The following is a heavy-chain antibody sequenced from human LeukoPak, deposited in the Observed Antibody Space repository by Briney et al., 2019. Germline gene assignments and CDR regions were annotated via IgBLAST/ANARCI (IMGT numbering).Heavy chain of an antibody. CDR1: GDSFGSYS. CDR3: ARDLYCTLGVCFSPGAFDL. V-gene: IGHV1-69*05. D-gene: IGHD2-8*01. CDR2: IIPIFGTT. Sequence: ASVKVSCKSSGDSFGSYSFSWVRQAPGQGLDWIVMIIPIFGTTKYAQKFQGRVTISTDECTSTAYMELSSLRSEDTAIYYCARDLYCTLGVCFSPGAFDLWGQGTMVTVSS. J-gene: IGHJ3*01.